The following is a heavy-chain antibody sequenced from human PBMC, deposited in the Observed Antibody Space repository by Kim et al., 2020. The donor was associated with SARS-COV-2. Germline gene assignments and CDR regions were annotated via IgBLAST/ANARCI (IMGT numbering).Heavy chain of an antibody. V-gene: IGHV4-34*01. D-gene: IGHD3-10*01. J-gene: IGHJ5*02. Sequence: SETLSLTCAVYGGSFSDYYWSWIRQPPGKGLEWIGEINHSGSTNNNPSLKSRVTISVDTSKNHFSLNLSSVTAADTAVYYCARGRFYFGSGSSRGWFDP. CDR3: ARGRFYFGSGSSRGWFDP. CDR1: GGSFSDYY. CDR2: INHSGST.